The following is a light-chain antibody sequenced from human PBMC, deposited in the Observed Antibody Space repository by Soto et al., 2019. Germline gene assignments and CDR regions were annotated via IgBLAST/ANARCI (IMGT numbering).Light chain of an antibody. CDR3: QQSNSFPLT. J-gene: IGKJ4*01. CDR2: AAS. CDR1: QGISSR. Sequence: DLQMTQSPSSVSASVGDRVTITCRASQGISSRLAWYQQKPGKAPTLLIYAASSLQSGVPSRFSGSGSETDFTLTIGSLQPEDFATYYCQQSNSFPLTFGGGTKVEIK. V-gene: IGKV1-12*01.